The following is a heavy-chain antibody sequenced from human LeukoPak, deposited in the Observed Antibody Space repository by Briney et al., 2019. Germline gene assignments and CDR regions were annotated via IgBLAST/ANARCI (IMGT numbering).Heavy chain of an antibody. CDR2: ISSSSSYI. Sequence: GGSLRLSCAASGFTFSSYSMNWVRRAPGKGLEWVSSISSSSSYIYYADSVKGRFTISRDNAKNSLYLQMNSLRAEDTAVYYCARDNYYDRPYYFDYWGQGTLVTVSS. D-gene: IGHD3-22*01. CDR1: GFTFSSYS. CDR3: ARDNYYDRPYYFDY. J-gene: IGHJ4*02. V-gene: IGHV3-21*01.